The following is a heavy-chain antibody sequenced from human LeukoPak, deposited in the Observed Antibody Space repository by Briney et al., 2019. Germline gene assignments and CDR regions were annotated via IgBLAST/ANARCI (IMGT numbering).Heavy chain of an antibody. Sequence: RASVKVSCKVSGYSFTSNYIHWVRQAPGQGLEWMGMIYPRDGSTSYAQRFQDRVTVTRDTSTSTVHMELSGLRSEDTAVYYCATDQEGFDYWGQGTLVTVSS. CDR3: ATDQEGFDY. CDR1: GYSFTSNY. CDR2: IYPRDGST. J-gene: IGHJ4*02. V-gene: IGHV1-46*01.